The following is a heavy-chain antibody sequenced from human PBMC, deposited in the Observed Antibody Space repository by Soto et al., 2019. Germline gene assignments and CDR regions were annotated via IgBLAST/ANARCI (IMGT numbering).Heavy chain of an antibody. D-gene: IGHD3-3*01. J-gene: IGHJ5*02. Sequence: QVQLVQSGAEVKKPGSSVKVSCKASGGTFSSYAISWVRQAPGQGLEWMGGIIPIFGTANYAQKFHGRVTINADESTSTAYMELSSLRSEDTDVYYCARSSYYDSPMSWFDPWGQGTLVTVSS. CDR2: IIPIFGTA. CDR3: ARSSYYDSPMSWFDP. V-gene: IGHV1-69*01. CDR1: GGTFSSYA.